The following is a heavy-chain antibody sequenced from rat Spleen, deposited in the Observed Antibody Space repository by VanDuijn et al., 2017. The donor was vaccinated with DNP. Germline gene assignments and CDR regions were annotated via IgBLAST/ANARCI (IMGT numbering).Heavy chain of an antibody. V-gene: IGHV5S10*01. CDR3: ARPYKSGYYWYFDF. CDR2: IIYDGSRT. J-gene: IGHJ1*01. Sequence: EVQLVESGGGLVQPGRSLKLSCAVSGFTFSDYNMAWVRQAPEKGLEWVATIIYDGSRTYYRDSVKGRFTISRDNAKNTQYLQMDSLRSEDTATYYCARPYKSGYYWYFDFWGPGTMVTVSS. CDR1: GFTFSDYN. D-gene: IGHD4-3*01.